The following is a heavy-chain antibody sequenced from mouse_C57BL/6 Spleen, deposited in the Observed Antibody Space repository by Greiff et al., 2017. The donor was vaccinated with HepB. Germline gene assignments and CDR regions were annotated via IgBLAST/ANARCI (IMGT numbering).Heavy chain of an antibody. CDR2: IYPGDGDT. Sequence: VKLMESGPELVKPGASVKISCKASGYAFSSSWMNWVKQRPGKGLEWIGRIYPGDGDTNYNGKFKGKATLTADKSSSTAYMQLSSLTSEDSAVYFCARREFDYWGQGTTLTVSS. CDR3: ARREFDY. V-gene: IGHV1-82*01. CDR1: GYAFSSSW. J-gene: IGHJ2*01.